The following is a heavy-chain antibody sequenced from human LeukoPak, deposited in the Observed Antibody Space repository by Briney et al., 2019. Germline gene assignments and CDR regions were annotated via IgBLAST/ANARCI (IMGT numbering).Heavy chain of an antibody. Sequence: GGSLRLSCAAPGFTFSTYTMNWVRQAPGKGLDWVSSIGSSGSYIFYADSVKGRFTISRDNAKSSLYLQMNSLSAEDTAVYYCARSGYTYGFDYWGQGTLVTVSS. D-gene: IGHD5-18*01. J-gene: IGHJ4*02. CDR2: IGSSGSYI. CDR1: GFTFSTYT. V-gene: IGHV3-21*01. CDR3: ARSGYTYGFDY.